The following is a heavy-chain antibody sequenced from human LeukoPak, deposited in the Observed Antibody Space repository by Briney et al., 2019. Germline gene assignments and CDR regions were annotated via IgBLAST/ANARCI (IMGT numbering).Heavy chain of an antibody. CDR3: AKDPRTYYYDSSGYPFDY. D-gene: IGHD3-22*01. J-gene: IGHJ4*02. Sequence: GGSLRLSCAASGFTFSSYAMSWVRQAPGKGLEWVSAISGSGGSTYYADSVKGRFTISRDNSKNTLDLQMNSLRAEDTAVYYCAKDPRTYYYDSSGYPFDYWGQGTLVTVSS. V-gene: IGHV3-23*01. CDR2: ISGSGGST. CDR1: GFTFSSYA.